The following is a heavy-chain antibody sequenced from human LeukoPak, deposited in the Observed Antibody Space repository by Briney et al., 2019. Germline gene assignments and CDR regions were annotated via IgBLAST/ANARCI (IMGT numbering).Heavy chain of an antibody. CDR3: ARGQRYIAAAGMSYRY. J-gene: IGHJ4*02. D-gene: IGHD6-13*01. V-gene: IGHV4-34*01. CDR2: INHSGST. Sequence: SETLSLTCDVYGGSFSGYYWSWIRQPPGKGLEWIGEINHSGSTNYNPSLKSRVTISVDTSKNQFSLKLSSVTAADTAVYYCARGQRYIAAAGMSYRYWGQGTLVTVSS. CDR1: GGSFSGYY.